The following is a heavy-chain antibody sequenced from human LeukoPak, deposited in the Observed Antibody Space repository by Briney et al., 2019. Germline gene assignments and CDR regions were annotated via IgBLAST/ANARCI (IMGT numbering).Heavy chain of an antibody. CDR2: IYNSGST. CDR1: GGSISSGGYY. CDR3: ARELMDTSTYLDGMDV. V-gene: IGHV4-31*03. Sequence: PSETLSLTCTVSGGSISSGGYYWRWIRLHPGKGLEWIGYIYNSGSTYYNPSLKSRVTISVHTSKNQFSLKLSSVTAADTAVYYCARELMDTSTYLDGMDVWGQGTMVTVSS. D-gene: IGHD5-18*01. J-gene: IGHJ6*02.